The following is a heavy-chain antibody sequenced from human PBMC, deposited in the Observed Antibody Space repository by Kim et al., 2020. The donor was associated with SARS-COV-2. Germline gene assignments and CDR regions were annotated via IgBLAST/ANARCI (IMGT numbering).Heavy chain of an antibody. J-gene: IGHJ5*02. CDR1: GFTVSSNY. D-gene: IGHD2-21*01. Sequence: GGSLRLSCAASGFTVSSNYMSWVRQAPGKGLEWVSVIYSGGRTYYADSVKGRLTIIRYNSKNTLYLQMISMRAEDTAVYYCASDPPCNSRLSNWFDPWGHGTLGTVSS. CDR3: ASDPPCNSRLSNWFDP. CDR2: IYSGGRT. V-gene: IGHV3-53*01.